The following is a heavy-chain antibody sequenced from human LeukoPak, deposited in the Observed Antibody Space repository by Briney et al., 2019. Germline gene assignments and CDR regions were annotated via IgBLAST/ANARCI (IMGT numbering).Heavy chain of an antibody. J-gene: IGHJ4*02. CDR3: ARRATTERGHSYGLDY. CDR2: ISSSGSYI. CDR1: GFTFSNYS. Sequence: GGSLRLSCAASGFTFSNYSMNWVRQAPGKGLEWVSSISSSGSYIYYADSLKGRITISRDNAKNSLYLQMNSLRAEDTAVYYCARRATTERGHSYGLDYWGQGTLVTVSS. V-gene: IGHV3-21*01. D-gene: IGHD5-18*01.